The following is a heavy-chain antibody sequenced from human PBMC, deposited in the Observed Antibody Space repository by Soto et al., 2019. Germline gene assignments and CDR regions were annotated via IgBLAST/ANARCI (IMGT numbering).Heavy chain of an antibody. CDR2: INPSGGST. CDR1: GYTFTSYY. CDR3: ARVIGGLYYFDY. D-gene: IGHD3-16*01. Sequence: ASVKVSCKASGYTFTSYYMLWVRQAPGKGLEWMGIINPSGGSTSYAQKFQGRVTMTRDTSTSTVYMELSSLRSEDTAVYYCARVIGGLYYFDYWGQGTLVTVSS. V-gene: IGHV1-46*01. J-gene: IGHJ4*02.